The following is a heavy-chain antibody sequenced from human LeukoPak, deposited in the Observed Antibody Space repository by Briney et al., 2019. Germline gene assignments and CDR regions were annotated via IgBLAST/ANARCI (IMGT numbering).Heavy chain of an antibody. Sequence: SETLSLTCTVSGGSLSSYYWSWIRQPPGKGLEWIGYIYYSGSTNYNPSLKSRVTISVDTSKNQFSLKLSSVTAADTAVYYCARLRRAIYDSSGYYFAGPRYYYYYYGMDVWGQGTTVTVSS. V-gene: IGHV4-59*08. CDR2: IYYSGST. J-gene: IGHJ6*02. D-gene: IGHD3-22*01. CDR3: ARLRRAIYDSSGYYFAGPRYYYYYYGMDV. CDR1: GGSLSSYY.